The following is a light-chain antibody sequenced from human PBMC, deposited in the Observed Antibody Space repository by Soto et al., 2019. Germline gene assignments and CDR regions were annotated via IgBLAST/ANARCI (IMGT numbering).Light chain of an antibody. CDR1: QSSSNY. V-gene: IGKV1-39*01. J-gene: IGKJ1*01. Sequence: DIQMTQSPSSLSASEGDRVTITCRASQSSSNYLNWYQQKPGKAPKLLIHVASNLQSGVPSRFRGSGSGTDFTLTISSLQPEDFATYYRQPSYSIPWTFGQGTKVEIK. CDR3: QPSYSIPWT. CDR2: VAS.